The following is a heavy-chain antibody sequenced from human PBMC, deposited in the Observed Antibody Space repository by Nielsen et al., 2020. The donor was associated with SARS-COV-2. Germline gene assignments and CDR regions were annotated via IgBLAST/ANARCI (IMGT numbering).Heavy chain of an antibody. J-gene: IGHJ6*02. CDR2: IRSDGTEQ. Sequence: GESLKISCAASGFIFRNNGMFWVRQAPGKGLEWLSIIRSDGTEQFHADSVKGRFTISRDNAKNSLYLQMNSLRAEDTAVYYCARDLGLPSYYYGMDVWGQGTTVTVSS. CDR3: ARDLGLPSYYYGMDV. CDR1: GFIFRNNG. V-gene: IGHV3-33*01.